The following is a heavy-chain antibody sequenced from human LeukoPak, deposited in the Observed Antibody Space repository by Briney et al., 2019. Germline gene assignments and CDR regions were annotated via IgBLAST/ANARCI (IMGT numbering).Heavy chain of an antibody. Sequence: GASVKVSCKASGYTFTGYYMHWVRQAPGQGLEWMGWINPNSGGTNYAQKFQGRVTMTRDTSISTAYMELRSLRSDDTAVYYCARVVTIFWGRSISAIDYWGQGTLVTVST. CDR3: ARVVTIFWGRSISAIDY. CDR2: INPNSGGT. J-gene: IGHJ4*02. CDR1: GYTFTGYY. V-gene: IGHV1-2*02. D-gene: IGHD3-9*01.